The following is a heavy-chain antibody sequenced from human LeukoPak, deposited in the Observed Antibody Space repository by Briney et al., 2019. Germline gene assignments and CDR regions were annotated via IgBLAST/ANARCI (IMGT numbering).Heavy chain of an antibody. CDR2: INPNSGGT. J-gene: IGHJ4*02. D-gene: IGHD3-9*01. CDR3: ARGGSNFDWLFVDY. V-gene: IGHV1-2*02. CDR1: GYTFTGYY. Sequence: VASVKVSCKASGYTFTGYYMHWVRQAPGQGLEWMGWINPNSGGTNYAQKFQGRVTMTRDTSISTAYMELSRLRSDDTAVYYCARGGSNFDWLFVDYWGQGTLVTVSS.